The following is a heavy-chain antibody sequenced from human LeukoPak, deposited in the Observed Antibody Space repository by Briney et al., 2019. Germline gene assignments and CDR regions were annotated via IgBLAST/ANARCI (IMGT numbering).Heavy chain of an antibody. CDR3: TRDEGATVATYRFDF. J-gene: IGHJ4*02. CDR2: IKYDGTYT. V-gene: IGHV3-7*01. CDR1: GFDFRNYY. Sequence: GGSLRLSCEASGFDFRNYYMSWVRQAPGKGLEWLANIKYDGTYTNYKDSVKGRLTLSRDNAKNSVYLPMNSLRAEDTAVYYCTRDEGATVATYRFDFWGRGTLVTVSS. D-gene: IGHD4-23*01.